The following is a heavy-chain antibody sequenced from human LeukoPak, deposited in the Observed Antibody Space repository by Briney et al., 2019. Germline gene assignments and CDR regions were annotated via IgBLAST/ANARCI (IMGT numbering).Heavy chain of an antibody. CDR3: ARNYDSTYNWFDP. Sequence: GSSVKVSCKGSGGTFSSYAISWVRQGPGQGLEWMGGIIPIFGTVNYAQKFQGRVTITTDEPTSTAYMELSSLRSEDTAVYYCARNYDSTYNWFDPWRQGTLVTVSS. D-gene: IGHD3-22*01. J-gene: IGHJ5*02. CDR1: GGTFSSYA. V-gene: IGHV1-69*05. CDR2: IIPIFGTV.